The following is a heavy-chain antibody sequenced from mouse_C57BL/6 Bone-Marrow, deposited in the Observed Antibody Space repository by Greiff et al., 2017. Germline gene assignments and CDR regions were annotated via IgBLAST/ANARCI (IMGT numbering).Heavy chain of an antibody. CDR3: ARIDYGSSFAY. CDR1: GFTFSDYY. D-gene: IGHD1-1*01. Sequence: DVMLVESGGGLVQPGGSLKLSCAASGFTFSDYYMYWVRQTPEKRLEWVAYISNGGGSTYYPDTVKGRFTISRDNAKNTLYLQMSRLKSEDTAMYYCARIDYGSSFAYWGQGTLVTVSA. J-gene: IGHJ3*01. V-gene: IGHV5-12*01. CDR2: ISNGGGST.